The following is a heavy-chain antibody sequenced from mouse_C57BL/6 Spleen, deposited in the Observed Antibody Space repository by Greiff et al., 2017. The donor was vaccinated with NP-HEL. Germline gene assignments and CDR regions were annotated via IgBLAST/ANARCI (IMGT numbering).Heavy chain of an antibody. CDR2: IWSDGST. V-gene: IGHV2-6-1*01. CDR1: GFSLTSYG. J-gene: IGHJ1*03. Sequence: QVQLQQSGPGLVAPSHSLSITCTVSGFSLTSYGVHWVRQPPGKGLEWLVVIWSDGSTTYNSALKSRLSISKDNSKSQVFLKMNSLQTDDTAMYYCARQGGYYGSSHWYFDVWGTGTTVTVSS. CDR3: ARQGGYYGSSHWYFDV. D-gene: IGHD1-1*01.